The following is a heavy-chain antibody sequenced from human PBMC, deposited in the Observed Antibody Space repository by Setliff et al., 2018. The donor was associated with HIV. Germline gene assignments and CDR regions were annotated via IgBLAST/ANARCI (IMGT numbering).Heavy chain of an antibody. Sequence: ASVKVSCKASGYTFTNYYIHWVRQAPGQGLEWMGLINPSDGRTSYAQKFQGRLSMTRDTSRSTVYMEQSRLRSEDTAVYYCERCDYDSSSRTDTFENWGQGTVVTVSS. V-gene: IGHV1-46*01. D-gene: IGHD3-22*01. CDR1: GYTFTNYY. J-gene: IGHJ3*02. CDR3: ERCDYDSSSRTDTFEN. CDR2: INPSDGRT.